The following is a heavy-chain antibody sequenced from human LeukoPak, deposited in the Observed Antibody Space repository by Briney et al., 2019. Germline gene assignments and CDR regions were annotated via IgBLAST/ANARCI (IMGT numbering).Heavy chain of an antibody. D-gene: IGHD3-3*01. CDR2: IYTSENT. CDR3: RAGSYDFWSGPSPLALDY. J-gene: IGHJ4*02. CDR1: GDSISNYY. Sequence: SETLSLTCTVSGDSISNYYWNWIRQPAGKGLEWIGRIYTSENTNYSPSLKSRVTISVDTSKNQFSLKLSSVTAADTAVYYCRAGSYDFWSGPSPLALDYWGQGTLVTVSS. V-gene: IGHV4-4*07.